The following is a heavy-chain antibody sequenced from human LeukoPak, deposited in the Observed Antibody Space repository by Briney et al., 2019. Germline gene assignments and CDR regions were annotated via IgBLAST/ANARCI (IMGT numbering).Heavy chain of an antibody. J-gene: IGHJ4*02. CDR2: INQSGSN. CDR1: GVSFSGYY. CDR3: ARVSVRQKISSQQPGDFDY. D-gene: IGHD6-13*01. Sequence: KPGETLSLTCAVYGVSFSGYYWSWLRQPPGKGLEWMGEINQSGSNKYNPSLKSRVTISVDTSKNQFSLKLSSVTAADTAVYYCARVSVRQKISSQQPGDFDYWGQGTLVTVSS. V-gene: IGHV4-34*01.